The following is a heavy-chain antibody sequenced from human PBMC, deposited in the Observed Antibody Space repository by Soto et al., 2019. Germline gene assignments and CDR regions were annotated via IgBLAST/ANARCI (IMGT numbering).Heavy chain of an antibody. D-gene: IGHD1-7*01. CDR2: IYRTGST. CDR1: GGSFTSNNW. J-gene: IGHJ4*02. V-gene: IGHV4-4*02. Sequence: SETLSLTCAVSGGSFTSNNWWTWVRQPPGQGLEWIGEIYRTGSTNYNPSLKSRVTISLDKSENQFSLRVTSLTAADTAVYYCASRDPGTSADYWGQGTLVTV. CDR3: ASRDPGTSADY.